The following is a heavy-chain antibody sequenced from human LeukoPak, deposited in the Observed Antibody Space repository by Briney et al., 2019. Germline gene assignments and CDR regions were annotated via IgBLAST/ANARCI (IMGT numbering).Heavy chain of an antibody. V-gene: IGHV3-9*03. CDR3: AKGGYSSSSGWFDP. D-gene: IGHD6-6*01. CDR2: ISWNSGSI. J-gene: IGHJ5*02. CDR1: GFTFDDYA. Sequence: GRSLRLSCAASGFTFDDYAMHWVRQAPGKGLEWVSGISWNSGSIGHADCVKGRFTISRDNAKNSLYLQLNSLRAEDMALYYCAKGGYSSSSGWFDPWGQGTLVTVSS.